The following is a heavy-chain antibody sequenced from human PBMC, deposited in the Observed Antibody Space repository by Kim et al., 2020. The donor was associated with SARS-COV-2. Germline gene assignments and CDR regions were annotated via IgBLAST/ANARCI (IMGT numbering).Heavy chain of an antibody. CDR1: GFSVSGTY. Sequence: GGSLRLSCAASGFSVSGTYMNWVRQAPGKGLEWVSVIYNGGSTYYADSEKGRFTFSRHDSENTLYLQMNGLRTDDTAVYYCMRGSRWPNFDHWVQGTLVTVSS. CDR3: MRGSRWPNFDH. CDR2: IYNGGST. D-gene: IGHD6-13*01. J-gene: IGHJ4*02. V-gene: IGHV3-53*04.